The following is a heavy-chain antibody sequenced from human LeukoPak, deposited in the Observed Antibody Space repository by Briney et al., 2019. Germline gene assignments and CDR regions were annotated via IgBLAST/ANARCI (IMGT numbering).Heavy chain of an antibody. J-gene: IGHJ4*02. CDR3: ARSGGYDFGDY. Sequence: GASVKVSCKASGYTFTGYYMHWVRQAPGQGLEWMGWINPNSGGTNCAQKFQGRVTMTRDTSISTAYMELSRLRSDDTAVYYCARSGGYDFGDYWGQGTLVTVSS. V-gene: IGHV1-2*02. D-gene: IGHD5-12*01. CDR2: INPNSGGT. CDR1: GYTFTGYY.